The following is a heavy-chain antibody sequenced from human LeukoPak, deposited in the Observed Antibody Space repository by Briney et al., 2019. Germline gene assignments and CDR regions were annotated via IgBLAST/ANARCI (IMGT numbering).Heavy chain of an antibody. Sequence: SVKVSCKASGYTFTSYAISWVRQAPGQGLEWMGGIIPIFGTANYAQKFQGRVTITADESTSTAYMELSSLRSEDTAVYYCARAAIAVAGTGGYYYMDVWGKGTTVTVSS. CDR2: IIPIFGTA. V-gene: IGHV1-69*13. CDR1: GYTFTSYA. D-gene: IGHD6-19*01. J-gene: IGHJ6*03. CDR3: ARAAIAVAGTGGYYYMDV.